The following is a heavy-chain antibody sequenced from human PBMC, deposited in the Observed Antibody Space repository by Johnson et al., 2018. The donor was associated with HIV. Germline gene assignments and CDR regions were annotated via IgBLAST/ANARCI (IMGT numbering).Heavy chain of an antibody. D-gene: IGHD4-17*01. V-gene: IGHV3-9*01. Sequence: VQLVESGGGLVQPGRSLRLSCAASGFTFDDYAMHWVRQAPGKGLEWVSGISWNSGSIGYADSVKGRFTISRDNAKNSLYLQMNSLRAEDTAVYFCARDIQYGDYSSAASDIWGQGTMVTVSS. CDR2: ISWNSGSI. J-gene: IGHJ3*02. CDR1: GFTFDDYA. CDR3: ARDIQYGDYSSAASDI.